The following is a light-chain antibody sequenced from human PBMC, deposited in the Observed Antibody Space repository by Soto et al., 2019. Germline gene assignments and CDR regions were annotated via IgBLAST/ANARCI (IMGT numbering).Light chain of an antibody. J-gene: IGKJ5*01. CDR2: AAS. CDR1: QSISSY. V-gene: IGKV1-39*01. CDR3: HQRSNWPPDT. Sequence: DIQMTQSPSSLSASVGDRLTITCRASQSISSYLHWYQQKPGKAPKLLIYAASRLQSGVPSRFSGSGSGTDFTLTISSLEPEDFAVYYCHQRSNWPPDTFGQGTRLEI.